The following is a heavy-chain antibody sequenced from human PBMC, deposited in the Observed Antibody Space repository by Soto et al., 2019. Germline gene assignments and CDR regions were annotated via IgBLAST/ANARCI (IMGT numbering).Heavy chain of an antibody. CDR1: GFTFSSYG. CDR2: IWYDGSNK. V-gene: IGHV3-33*01. Sequence: QVQLVESGGGVVQPGRSLRLSCAASGFTFSSYGMHWVRQAPGKGLEWVAVIWYDGSNKYYADSVKGRFTISRDNSKNTLYLQMNSLRDEDTAVYYCARDRDGYDITGAFYIWGKGQMVTVSS. J-gene: IGHJ3*02. CDR3: ARDRDGYDITGAFYI. D-gene: IGHD2-21*01.